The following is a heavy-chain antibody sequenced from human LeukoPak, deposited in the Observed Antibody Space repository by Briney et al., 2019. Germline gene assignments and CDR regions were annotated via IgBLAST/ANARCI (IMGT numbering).Heavy chain of an antibody. CDR1: GFSFTRNW. J-gene: IGHJ4*02. CDR2: INPHGSER. CDR3: GGGGGPSSIFWRD. V-gene: IGHV3-7*01. D-gene: IGHD3-16*01. Sequence: PGGSLRLSCTPPGFSFTRNWMTWVRQAPGKGLEWVANINPHGSERYYAGSVRGRFTFSRDNDKNSAYLQMDTLRVEETAVYFLGGGGGPSSIFWRDGGQEILVTVSS.